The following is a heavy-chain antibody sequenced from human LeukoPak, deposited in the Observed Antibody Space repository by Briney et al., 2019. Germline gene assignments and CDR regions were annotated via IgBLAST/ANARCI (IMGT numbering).Heavy chain of an antibody. V-gene: IGHV4-4*07. CDR2: IYTSGTS. J-gene: IGHJ2*01. CDR3: ARDKGLAAAGHWYFDL. Sequence: ASETLSLTCTVSGDSISSYFWTWIRQPAGKGLEWIGRIYTSGTSNYNPSLKSRVTMSIDTPKDHFSLNLSSVTAADTAVYYCARDKGLAAAGHWYFDLWGRGTLVTVSS. CDR1: GDSISSYF. D-gene: IGHD6-13*01.